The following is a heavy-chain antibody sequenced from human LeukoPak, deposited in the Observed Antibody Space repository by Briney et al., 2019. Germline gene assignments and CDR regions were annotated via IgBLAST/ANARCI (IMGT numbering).Heavy chain of an antibody. CDR3: ARGKAHCSSTSCYGGWFDP. Sequence: GASVKVSCKASGYTFTSCDINWVRQATGQGLEWMGWMNPNSGNTGYAQKFQGRVTMTRNTSISTAYMELSSLRSEDTAVYYCARGKAHCSSTSCYGGWFDPWGQGTLVTVSS. CDR1: GYTFTSCD. CDR2: MNPNSGNT. J-gene: IGHJ5*02. V-gene: IGHV1-8*01. D-gene: IGHD2-2*01.